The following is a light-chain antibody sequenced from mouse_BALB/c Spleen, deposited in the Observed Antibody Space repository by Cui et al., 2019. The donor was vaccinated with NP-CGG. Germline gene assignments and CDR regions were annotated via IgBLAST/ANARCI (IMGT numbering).Light chain of an antibody. CDR3: ALWYSNHWV. CDR1: TGAVTTSNY. Sequence: AVLTQEPALTTSPGETVTLTCRSSTGAVTTSNYANWVQEKPDHLFTGLIGGTKNRVPGVPARFSGSLIGDKAALTITGAQTEDEAIYFCALWYSNHWVFGGGTKLTVL. V-gene: IGLV1*01. J-gene: IGLJ1*01. CDR2: GTK.